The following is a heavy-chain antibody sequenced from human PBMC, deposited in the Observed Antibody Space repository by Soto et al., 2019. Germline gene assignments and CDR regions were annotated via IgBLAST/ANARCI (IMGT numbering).Heavy chain of an antibody. J-gene: IGHJ1*01. V-gene: IGHV3-9*01. CDR3: ARGKYFITGAGGGTND. CDR1: GFTLDDNA. Sequence: EVQLVEAGGGLVQPGRSLRLSCAASGFTLDDNAMHWVRQSPGKGLEWVSGISWNSGTIVYADSVKGRFTDSRDNATSSLKPKMNSLEAEERAMYYCARGKYFITGAGGGTNDGGQGTLFTVSS. D-gene: IGHD3-22*01. CDR2: ISWNSGTI.